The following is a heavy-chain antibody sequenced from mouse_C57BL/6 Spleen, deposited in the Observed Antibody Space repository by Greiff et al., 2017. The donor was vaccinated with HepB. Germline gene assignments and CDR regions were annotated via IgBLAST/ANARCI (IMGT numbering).Heavy chain of an antibody. Sequence: QVQLKESGPGILQSSQTLSLACSFSGFSLSTSGMGVSWIRQPSGKGLEWLAHIYWDDDKRYNPSLKSRLTISKDTSRNQVFLKITSVDTADTATYYCARRAGYYGSSYDYFDYWGQGTTLTVSS. D-gene: IGHD1-1*01. CDR2: IYWDDDK. V-gene: IGHV8-12*01. CDR3: ARRAGYYGSSYDYFDY. J-gene: IGHJ2*01. CDR1: GFSLSTSGMG.